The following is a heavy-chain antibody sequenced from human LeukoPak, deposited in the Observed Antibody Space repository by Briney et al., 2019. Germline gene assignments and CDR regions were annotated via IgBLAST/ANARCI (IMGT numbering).Heavy chain of an antibody. Sequence: GASVKVSCKASGYTFTSYGISWVRQAPGQGLEWMGWISAYNGNTNYAQKLQGRATMTTDTSTSTAYMELRSLRSDDTAVYYCARGNSIVVVVAATEDYFDYWGQGTLVTVSS. J-gene: IGHJ4*02. CDR1: GYTFTSYG. D-gene: IGHD2-15*01. CDR3: ARGNSIVVVVAATEDYFDY. V-gene: IGHV1-18*01. CDR2: ISAYNGNT.